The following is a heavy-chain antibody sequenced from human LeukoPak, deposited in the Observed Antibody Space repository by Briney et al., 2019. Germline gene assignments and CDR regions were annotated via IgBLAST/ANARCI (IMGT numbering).Heavy chain of an antibody. D-gene: IGHD2-15*01. CDR1: GGSFSGYY. V-gene: IGHV4-34*01. CDR3: ARRRVVVVAATVPSLKRYWYFDL. CDR2: INHSGST. J-gene: IGHJ2*01. Sequence: SETLSLTCAVYGGSFSGYYWSWIRQPPGKGLEWIGEINHSGSTNYNSSLKSRVIISVDTSKNQFSLKLSSVTAADTAVYYCARRRVVVVAATVPSLKRYWYFDLWGRGTLVTVSS.